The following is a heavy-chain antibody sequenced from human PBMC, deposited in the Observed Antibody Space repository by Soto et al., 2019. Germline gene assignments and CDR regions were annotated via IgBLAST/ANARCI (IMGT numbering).Heavy chain of an antibody. D-gene: IGHD5-12*01. V-gene: IGHV5-10-1*01. CDR3: ARQEVVATKDYYYYGMDV. J-gene: IGHJ6*02. CDR1: GYSFTSYW. Sequence: GESLKISCKGSGYSFTSYWISWVRQMPGKGLEWMGRIDPSDSYTNYSPSFQGHVTISADKSISTAYLQWSSLKASDTAMYYRARQEVVATKDYYYYGMDVWGQGTTVTVSS. CDR2: IDPSDSYT.